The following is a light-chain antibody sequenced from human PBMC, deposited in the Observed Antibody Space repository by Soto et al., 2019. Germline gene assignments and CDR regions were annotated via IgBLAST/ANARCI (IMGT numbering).Light chain of an antibody. V-gene: IGLV3-21*01. J-gene: IGLJ2*01. Sequence: SYELTQPPSVSVAPGETARITCGGNNIGSKGVHWYQQKPGQAPVVVIDYGSDRPSGIPGRFSGSNSENTATLTISRVEAGDEADFYCQVWDSNSDHVVFGGGTKLTVL. CDR1: NIGSKG. CDR2: YGS. CDR3: QVWDSNSDHVV.